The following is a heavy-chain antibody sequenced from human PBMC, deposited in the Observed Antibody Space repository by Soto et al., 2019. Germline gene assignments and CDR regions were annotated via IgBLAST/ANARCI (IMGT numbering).Heavy chain of an antibody. V-gene: IGHV4-4*02. D-gene: IGHD6-13*01. Sequence: QVQLQESGPGLVKPSGTLSLTCAVSGGSISSSNWWSWVRQPPGKGLEWIGEIYHSGSTNYNPSLQSRVTISVDKSKNQFSLKLSSVTAADTAVYYCARDLQLARLYYYGMDVWGQGTTVTVSS. J-gene: IGHJ6*02. CDR2: IYHSGST. CDR3: ARDLQLARLYYYGMDV. CDR1: GGSISSSNW.